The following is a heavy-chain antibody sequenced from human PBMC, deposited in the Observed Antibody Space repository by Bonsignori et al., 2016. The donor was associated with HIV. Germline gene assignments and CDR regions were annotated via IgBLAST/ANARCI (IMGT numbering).Heavy chain of an antibody. CDR2: IIPILGIA. D-gene: IGHD2-21*01. V-gene: IGHV1-69*10. Sequence: WVRQAPGQGLEWMGGIIPILGIASYAQKFQGRVTITADESTSTAYMELSSLRSEDTAVYYCAREGYCGGDCEYYFDYWGQGTLVTVSS. J-gene: IGHJ4*02. CDR3: AREGYCGGDCEYYFDY.